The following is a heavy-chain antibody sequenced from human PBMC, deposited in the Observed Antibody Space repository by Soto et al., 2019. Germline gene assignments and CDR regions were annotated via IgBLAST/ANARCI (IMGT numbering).Heavy chain of an antibody. CDR1: GFTFSSYA. CDR3: AKEQTWPQPGGMDV. Sequence: EVQLLESGGGLVQPGGALRLSCAASGFTFSSYAMSWVRQAPGKGLEWVSAISGSGGSTYYADSVKGRFTISRDNPKNTLYLQMTSLRAEDTAVYYCAKEQTWPQPGGMDVWGQGTTVTVSS. V-gene: IGHV3-23*01. CDR2: ISGSGGST. J-gene: IGHJ6*02.